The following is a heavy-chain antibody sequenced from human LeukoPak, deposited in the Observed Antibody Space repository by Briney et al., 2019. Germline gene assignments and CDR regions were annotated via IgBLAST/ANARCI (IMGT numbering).Heavy chain of an antibody. CDR2: ISGGGGSA. V-gene: IGHV3-23*01. Sequence: GGSLRLSCAASGFTFSSYAMSWVRQAPGTGLEWVSAISGGGGSAYYADSAKGRFTISRDNSRNTLFLQMNSLTAADTAMYFCAKASVAIPQYCNSWGQGTLVTVSS. CDR3: AKASVAIPQYCNS. D-gene: IGHD2-2*02. CDR1: GFTFSSYA. J-gene: IGHJ5*02.